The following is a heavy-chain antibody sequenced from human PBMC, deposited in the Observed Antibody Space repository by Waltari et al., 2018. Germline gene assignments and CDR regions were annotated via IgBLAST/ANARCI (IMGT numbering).Heavy chain of an antibody. CDR2: ISYDGSNK. Sequence: VQLVQSGAEVKKPGESLKISCTGSGYSFTSYWIGWVHQAPGTGLGWVAGISYDGSNKYYADSVKGRFTISRDNSKNTLYLQMNSLRAEDTAVYYCAREPGYCSGGSCQIWNSLDYWGQGTLVTVSS. CDR1: GYSFTSYW. J-gene: IGHJ4*02. V-gene: IGHV3-30*19. D-gene: IGHD2-15*01. CDR3: AREPGYCSGGSCQIWNSLDY.